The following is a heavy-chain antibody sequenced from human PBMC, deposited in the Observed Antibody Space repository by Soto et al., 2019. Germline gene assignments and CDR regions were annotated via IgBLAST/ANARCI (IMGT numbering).Heavy chain of an antibody. J-gene: IGHJ2*01. Sequence: PSETLSLTCTVSGGSIRSYYWGWIRQPPGKGLEWIGYIYHSGSTYYNPSLKSRVTISLDRSKNQFSLKLSSVTAADTAVYYCAMGPYNWGGYFDLWGRGTLVTVSS. CDR1: GGSIRSYY. CDR3: AMGPYNWGGYFDL. D-gene: IGHD3-3*01. V-gene: IGHV4-59*04. CDR2: IYHSGST.